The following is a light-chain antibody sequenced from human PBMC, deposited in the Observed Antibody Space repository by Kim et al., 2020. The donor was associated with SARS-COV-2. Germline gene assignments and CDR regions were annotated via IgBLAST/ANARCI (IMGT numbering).Light chain of an antibody. J-gene: IGKJ5*01. Sequence: SPGERATLSCRATESLHGDYLAWYQQTPGQPPRLLVFGVSNRAPGVPDRFSGSGSGTDFTLTISRLEPEDFVVYYCQQYGTSPITFGQGTRLEIK. CDR1: ESLHGDY. V-gene: IGKV3-20*01. CDR2: GVS. CDR3: QQYGTSPIT.